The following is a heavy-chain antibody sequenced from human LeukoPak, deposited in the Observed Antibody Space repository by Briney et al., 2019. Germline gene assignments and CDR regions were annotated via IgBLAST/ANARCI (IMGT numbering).Heavy chain of an antibody. CDR3: ARWGSITTARFDY. D-gene: IGHD3-16*01. CDR2: IYYSGST. Sequence: SETLSLTCTVSGGSISSYYWSWIRQPPGKGLEWIGYIYYSGSTNYNPSLKSRVTISVDTSKNQFSLELSSVTAADMAVYYCARWGSITTARFDYWGQGTLVTVSS. V-gene: IGHV4-59*01. CDR1: GGSISSYY. J-gene: IGHJ4*02.